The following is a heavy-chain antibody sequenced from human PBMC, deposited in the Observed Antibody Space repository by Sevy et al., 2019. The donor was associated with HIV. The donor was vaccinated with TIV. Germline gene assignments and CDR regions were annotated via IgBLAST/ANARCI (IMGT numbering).Heavy chain of an antibody. Sequence: AGSLRLSCAASGFTFSTYGMHWVRQAPGKELEWVAVVSYGGDKKNYADSVRGRFTISRDNSRDTLYLQMDSLTTEDKAVYYCARDEYSDYDTYYYGMDVWGQGTTVTVSS. CDR3: ARDEYSDYDTYYYGMDV. CDR2: VSYGGDKK. V-gene: IGHV3-30-3*01. D-gene: IGHD4-17*01. CDR1: GFTFSTYG. J-gene: IGHJ6*02.